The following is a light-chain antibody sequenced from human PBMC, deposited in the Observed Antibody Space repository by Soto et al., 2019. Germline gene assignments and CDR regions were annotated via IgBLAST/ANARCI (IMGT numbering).Light chain of an antibody. CDR2: EVS. Sequence: QSALTQPASVSGSPGQSITISCTGTSSDVGSYNLVSWYQQHPGKAPKLIIYEVSKRPSGVSNRFSGSKSDNTASLTISGLQAEDEADYFCCSSAGSRFYVFGTGTKVTVL. J-gene: IGLJ1*01. CDR3: CSSAGSRFYV. V-gene: IGLV2-23*02. CDR1: SSDVGSYNL.